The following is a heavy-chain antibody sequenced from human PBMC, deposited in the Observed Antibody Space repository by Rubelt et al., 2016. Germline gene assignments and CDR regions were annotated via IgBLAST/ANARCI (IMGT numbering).Heavy chain of an antibody. CDR2: IYYSGST. D-gene: IGHD2/OR15-2a*01. CDR3: ARDSGSRIFDY. Sequence: QVQLQESGPGLVKPSQTLSLTCTVSGGSISSGGYYWSWIRQHPGKGLEWIGYIYYSGSTYYNPSLKSRVNISVDTSKNQFSRKLRSVTAADTAGYYCARDSGSRIFDYWGQGTLVTVSS. CDR1: GGSISSGGYY. V-gene: IGHV4-31*03. J-gene: IGHJ4*02.